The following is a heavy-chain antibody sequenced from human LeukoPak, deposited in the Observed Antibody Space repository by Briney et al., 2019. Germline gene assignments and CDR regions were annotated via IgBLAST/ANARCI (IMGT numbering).Heavy chain of an antibody. J-gene: IGHJ4*02. Sequence: GRSLRLSCAASGFTFSSYSMNWVRQAPGKGLEWVSSISSSSSYIYYADSVKGRFTISRDNAKNSLYLQMDSLRAEDTGVYYCARDPLYDSSGYSDYWGQGTLVTVSS. D-gene: IGHD3-22*01. CDR1: GFTFSSYS. CDR3: ARDPLYDSSGYSDY. V-gene: IGHV3-21*01. CDR2: ISSSSSYI.